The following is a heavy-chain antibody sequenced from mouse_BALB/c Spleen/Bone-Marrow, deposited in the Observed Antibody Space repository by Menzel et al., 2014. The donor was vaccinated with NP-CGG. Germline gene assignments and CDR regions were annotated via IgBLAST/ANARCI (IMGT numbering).Heavy chain of an antibody. CDR3: AQYRI. J-gene: IGHJ3*01. Sequence: EVKLEESGGDLVKPGGSLKLSCAASGFTFSSYGMYWVRQTPDKRLEWVATISSGGSYTYYPDSVKGRFTISRDNANNTLYLQMSSLKTEFTAMYFCAQYRIWGRGALVPVSA. CDR1: GFTFSSYG. D-gene: IGHD2-10*02. V-gene: IGHV5-6*02. CDR2: ISSGGSYT.